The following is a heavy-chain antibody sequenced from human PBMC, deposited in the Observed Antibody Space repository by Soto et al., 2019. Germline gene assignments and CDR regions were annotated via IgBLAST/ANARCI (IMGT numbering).Heavy chain of an antibody. D-gene: IGHD3-9*01. CDR3: ARGRYFLTGRCVPNWFDS. CDR2: IYKSATT. Sequence: SLTCNVSGVSISTFYWSWIRHSPGSGLEWVGYIYKSATTYYNPSFESRGAISLDTSKSQFSLNVTSVTAADTAVDFCARGRYFLTGRCVPNWFDSWGQGSLVTVSS. CDR1: GVSISTFY. J-gene: IGHJ5*01. V-gene: IGHV4-4*08.